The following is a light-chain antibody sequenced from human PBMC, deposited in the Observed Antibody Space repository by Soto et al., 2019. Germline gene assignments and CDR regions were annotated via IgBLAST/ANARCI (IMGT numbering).Light chain of an antibody. CDR1: QSISDY. CDR3: QQRTNWPPLT. CDR2: DAS. V-gene: IGKV3-11*01. J-gene: IGKJ4*01. Sequence: EVVLTQSPATLSLSPGERATLSCRASQSISDYLGWYQQKPGQAPRLLIYDASNRATGIPARFSGSGSGTDFTLTISNLEPEDFAVYYCQQRTNWPPLTFGGGTKVESK.